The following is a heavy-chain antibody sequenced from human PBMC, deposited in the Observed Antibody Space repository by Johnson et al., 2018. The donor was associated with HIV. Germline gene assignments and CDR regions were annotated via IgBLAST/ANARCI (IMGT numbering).Heavy chain of an antibody. J-gene: IGHJ3*02. CDR3: ARARSAFDI. V-gene: IGHV3-48*01. Sequence: VQLVESGAGVVQPGSSLRLSCAASGFTFSSYGMHWVRQAPGKGLEWVSYIRSISSNKHYADLVKGRFTISRDNAKSSLYLQMNSLRAEDTAVYYCARARSAFDIWGQGTMVTVSS. CDR2: IRSISSNK. CDR1: GFTFSSYG.